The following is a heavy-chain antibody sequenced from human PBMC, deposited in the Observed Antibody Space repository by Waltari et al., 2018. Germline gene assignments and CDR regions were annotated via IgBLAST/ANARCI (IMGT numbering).Heavy chain of an antibody. J-gene: IGHJ6*02. CDR1: GGSISSYY. CDR2: IYYSGST. V-gene: IGHV4-59*01. Sequence: QVQLQESGPGLVKPSETLSLTCTVSGGSISSYYWSWIRQPPGKGLEWIGYIYYSGSTNYNPSLKSRVTISVDTSKNQFSLKLSSVTAADTAVYYCARDSMPEYGSGRSYYYYGMDVWGQGTTVTVSS. CDR3: ARDSMPEYGSGRSYYYYGMDV. D-gene: IGHD3-10*01.